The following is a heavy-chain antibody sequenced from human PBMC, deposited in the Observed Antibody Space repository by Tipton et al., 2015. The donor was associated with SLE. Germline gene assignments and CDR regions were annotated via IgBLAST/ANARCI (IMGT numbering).Heavy chain of an antibody. V-gene: IGHV4-39*07. CDR1: GGSISSSSYY. Sequence: TLSLTCTVSGGSISSSSYYWGWIRQPPGKGLEWIGSIYYGGSTYYNPSLKSRVTISVDTSKNQFSLKLSSVTAADTAVYYCARVGVFGVSECYFDYWGQGTLVTVSS. CDR2: IYYGGST. J-gene: IGHJ4*02. CDR3: ARVGVFGVSECYFDY. D-gene: IGHD3-3*01.